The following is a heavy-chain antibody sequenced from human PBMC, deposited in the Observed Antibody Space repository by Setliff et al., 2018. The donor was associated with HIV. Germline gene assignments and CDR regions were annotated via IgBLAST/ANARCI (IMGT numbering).Heavy chain of an antibody. CDR2: ITSTGSTI. V-gene: IGHV3-48*01. Sequence: GGSLRLSCAASGFTFSDCSMNWVRQAPGKGLEWISYITSTGSTIFYADSVKGRFTISRDNDKNSVHLQMTSLRAEDTAVYYCAREIRTVYTGGHYFYGIDVWGQGTAVTVSS. D-gene: IGHD3-16*01. CDR1: GFTFSDCS. J-gene: IGHJ6*02. CDR3: AREIRTVYTGGHYFYGIDV.